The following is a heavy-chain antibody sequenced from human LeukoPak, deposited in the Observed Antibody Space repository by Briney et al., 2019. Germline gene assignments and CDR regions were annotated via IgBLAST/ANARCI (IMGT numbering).Heavy chain of an antibody. CDR1: GFTFSSYS. J-gene: IGHJ5*02. CDR3: AREHTIAATGTHWFGP. V-gene: IGHV3-21*01. D-gene: IGHD6-13*01. CDR2: ISSSSSYI. Sequence: GGSLRLSCAASGFTFSSYSMNWVRQAPGKGLEWVSSISSSSSYIYYADSVKGRFTISRDNSKNTLYLQMNSLRAEDTALYYCAREHTIAATGTHWFGPWGQGTLVTVSS.